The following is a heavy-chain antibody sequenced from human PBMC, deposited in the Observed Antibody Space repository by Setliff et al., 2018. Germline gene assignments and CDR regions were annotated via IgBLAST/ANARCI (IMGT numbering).Heavy chain of an antibody. Sequence: LSLTCTVPGGSITSGSFYWSWIRQPAGKKLEWIGRIHASGSPDYNPSFKSRVTISRDTSTNQFSLKLGSVTAADTAVYYCARERYFDWFFEDWGHGTLVT. J-gene: IGHJ4*01. CDR3: ARERYFDWFFED. CDR2: IHASGSP. V-gene: IGHV4-61*02. CDR1: GGSITSGSFY. D-gene: IGHD3-9*01.